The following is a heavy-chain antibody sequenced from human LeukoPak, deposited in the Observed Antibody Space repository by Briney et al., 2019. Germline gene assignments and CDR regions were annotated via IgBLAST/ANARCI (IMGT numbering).Heavy chain of an antibody. J-gene: IGHJ4*02. CDR2: ISSSSSTI. D-gene: IGHD3-3*01. CDR1: GFTFSSYS. V-gene: IGHV3-48*01. CDR3: ARDFDYGFWSGYSVTPSMGYFDY. Sequence: SGGSLRLSCAAAGFTFSSYSMNWVRQAPGKGLEWVSYISSSSSTIYYADSVKGRFTISRDNAKNSLYLQMNSLRAEDTAVYYCARDFDYGFWSGYSVTPSMGYFDYWGQGTLVTVSS.